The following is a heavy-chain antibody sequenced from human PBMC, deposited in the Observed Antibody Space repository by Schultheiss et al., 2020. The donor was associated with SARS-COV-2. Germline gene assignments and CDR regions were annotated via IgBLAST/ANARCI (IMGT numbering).Heavy chain of an antibody. CDR3: ARPPQTVYYYYMDV. V-gene: IGHV3-21*05. D-gene: IGHD4-17*01. CDR2: ISSSSSYI. Sequence: GESLKISCAASGFTFSTYSMNWVRQAPGKGLEWVSYISSSSSYIYYADSVKGRFTISRDNAKNSLYLQMNSLRAEDTAVYYCARPPQTVYYYYMDVWGKGTTVTVSS. J-gene: IGHJ6*03. CDR1: GFTFSTYS.